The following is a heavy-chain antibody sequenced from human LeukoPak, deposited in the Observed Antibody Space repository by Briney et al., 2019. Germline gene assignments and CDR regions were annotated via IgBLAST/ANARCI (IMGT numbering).Heavy chain of an antibody. CDR1: GGSFSGYY. J-gene: IGHJ4*02. Sequence: KPSETLSLTCAVYGGSFSGYYWSWVRQPAGQGLEWIGRIFPSGSTNYTPSLKSRLTISIDTSKNQFSLRLTSVTAADTAFYYCARGAATGTFRYDSWGQGTLVTVSS. V-gene: IGHV4-59*10. CDR3: ARGAATGTFRYDS. CDR2: IFPSGST. D-gene: IGHD6-13*01.